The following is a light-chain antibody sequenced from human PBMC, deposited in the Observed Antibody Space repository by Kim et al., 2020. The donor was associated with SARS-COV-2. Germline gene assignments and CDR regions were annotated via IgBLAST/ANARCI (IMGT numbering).Light chain of an antibody. CDR1: SSDVGGYNY. CDR3: CSYAGRYSFDVI. V-gene: IGLV2-11*01. Sequence: QSALTQPRSVSGSPGQSVTISCTGTSSDVGGYNYVSWYQRHSGKAPKLMIYDVSERPSGVPDRFSGSKSGNTASLTVSGLQAEDEADYYCCSYAGRYSFDVIFGGGTQLTVL. CDR2: DVS. J-gene: IGLJ2*01.